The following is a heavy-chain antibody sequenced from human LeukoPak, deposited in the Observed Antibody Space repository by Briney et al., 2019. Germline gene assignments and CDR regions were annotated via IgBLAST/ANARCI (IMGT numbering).Heavy chain of an antibody. V-gene: IGHV4-39*01. J-gene: IGHJ3*02. Sequence: PSETLSLTCTVSGGSISGSSYYWGWIRQPPGKGLEWIGSIYYSGSTYYNPSLKSRVTISVDTSKNQFSLKLSSVTAADTAVYYCATSWIQLWPSKDDAFDIWGQGTMVTVSS. D-gene: IGHD5-18*01. CDR1: GGSISGSSYY. CDR3: ATSWIQLWPSKDDAFDI. CDR2: IYYSGST.